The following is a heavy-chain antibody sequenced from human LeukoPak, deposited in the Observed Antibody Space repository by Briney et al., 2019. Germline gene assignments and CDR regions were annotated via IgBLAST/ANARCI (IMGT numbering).Heavy chain of an antibody. V-gene: IGHV3-23*01. J-gene: IGHJ4*02. CDR3: AKDNAAADDY. Sequence: TGGSLRLSCAASGFTFSSYAMSWVRQAPGKGLEWVSAISGSGGSTYYADSVKGRFTISRDNSKNTLYLQTNSLRAEDTAVYYCAKDNAAADDYWGQGTLVTVPS. D-gene: IGHD6-13*01. CDR1: GFTFSSYA. CDR2: ISGSGGST.